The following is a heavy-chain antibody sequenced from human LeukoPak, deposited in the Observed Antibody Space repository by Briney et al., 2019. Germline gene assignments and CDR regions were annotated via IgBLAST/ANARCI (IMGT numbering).Heavy chain of an antibody. CDR2: ISANTGKT. Sequence: ASVKVSCKASGYTFATYGFCWVRPAPRHGREWMGWISANTGKTDYARKFQGRVTMTTDTSTSTAYMELRSLRPDDTAVYYCAKVAGDRMDYWGQGTLLTVSS. J-gene: IGHJ4*02. V-gene: IGHV1-18*01. CDR3: AKVAGDRMDY. D-gene: IGHD6-13*01. CDR1: GYTFATYG.